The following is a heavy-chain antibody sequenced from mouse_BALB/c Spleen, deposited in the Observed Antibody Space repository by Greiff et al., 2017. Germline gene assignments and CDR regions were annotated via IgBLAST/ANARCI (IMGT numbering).Heavy chain of an antibody. J-gene: IGHJ3*01. V-gene: IGHV1-15*01. D-gene: IGHD2-3*01. CDR1: GYTFTDYE. CDR3: TRKGDGYYSAWFAY. Sequence: VQLQESGAELVRPGASVKLSCKALGYTFTDYEMHWVKQTPVPGLEWIGAIHPGSGGTAYNQKFKGKATLTADKSSSTAYMELSSLTSEDSAVYYWTRKGDGYYSAWFAYWGQGTLVPVSA. CDR2: IHPGSGGT.